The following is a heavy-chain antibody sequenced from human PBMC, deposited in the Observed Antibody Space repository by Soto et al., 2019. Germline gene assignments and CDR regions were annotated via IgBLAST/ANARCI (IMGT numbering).Heavy chain of an antibody. J-gene: IGHJ4*02. Sequence: ASVKVSCKASGCTFTSYGISWVRQAPGQGLEWMGWISAYNGNTNYAQKLQGRVTMTTDTSTSTAYMELRSLRSDDTAVYYCARESLYYYDSSGSNDYWGQGTLVTVSS. V-gene: IGHV1-18*01. CDR1: GCTFTSYG. CDR2: ISAYNGNT. CDR3: ARESLYYYDSSGSNDY. D-gene: IGHD3-22*01.